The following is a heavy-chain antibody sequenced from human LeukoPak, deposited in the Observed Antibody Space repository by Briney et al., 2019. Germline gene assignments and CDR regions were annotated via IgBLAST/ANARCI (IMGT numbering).Heavy chain of an antibody. V-gene: IGHV1-69*06. CDR2: IIPIFGTA. CDR1: GGTFSSYA. D-gene: IGHD6-13*01. CDR3: ARGGIAAAGRRLFDY. J-gene: IGHJ4*02. Sequence: GASVKVSCKASGGTFSSYAISWVRQAPGQGLEWMGGIIPIFGTANYAQKFQGRVTITADKSTSTAYMELSSLRSEDTAVYYCARGGIAAAGRRLFDYWGQGTLVTVSS.